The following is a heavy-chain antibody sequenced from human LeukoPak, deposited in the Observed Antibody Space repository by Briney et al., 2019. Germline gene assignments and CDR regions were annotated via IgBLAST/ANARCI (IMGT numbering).Heavy chain of an antibody. Sequence: GRSLRLSCAASGSTFDDYAMHWVRQAPGKGLEWVSGISWNSGSIGYADSVKGRFTISRDNAKNSLYLQMNSLRAEDTALYYCAKGYYYDSSGYPYFDYWGQGTLVTVSS. CDR2: ISWNSGSI. CDR3: AKGYYYDSSGYPYFDY. J-gene: IGHJ4*02. D-gene: IGHD3-22*01. CDR1: GSTFDDYA. V-gene: IGHV3-9*01.